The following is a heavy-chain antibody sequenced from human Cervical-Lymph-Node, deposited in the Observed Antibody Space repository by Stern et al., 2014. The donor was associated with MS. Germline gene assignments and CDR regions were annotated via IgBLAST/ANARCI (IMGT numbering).Heavy chain of an antibody. J-gene: IGHJ6*02. V-gene: IGHV5-51*03. CDR3: ARPPPRRSSSDPNFGLDV. D-gene: IGHD6-6*01. CDR1: GYTFSKNW. Sequence: EVQLVESGAEVKKPRDSLKISCKGSGYTFSKNWIAWVRQMPGKGLEWMGIIYPGDSDTRYSPSFQGQVTMSADQSINTAYLQWNSLKASDPAIYYCARPPPRRSSSDPNFGLDVWGQGTTVTVSS. CDR2: IYPGDSDT.